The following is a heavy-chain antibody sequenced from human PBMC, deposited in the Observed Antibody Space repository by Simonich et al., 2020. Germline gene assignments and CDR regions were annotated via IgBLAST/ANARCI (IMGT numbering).Heavy chain of an antibody. CDR2: INHSESN. CDR3: ARGLRVAAAGTAFQH. D-gene: IGHD6-13*01. J-gene: IGHJ1*01. CDR1: GGSFSGYY. V-gene: IGHV4-34*01. Sequence: QVQLQQWGAGLLKPSETLSLTCAVYGGSFSGYYWSWIRQPPGKGLEWIGEINHSESNNDNPALKSRVTISVDTSKNQFSLKLSSVTAADTAVYYCARGLRVAAAGTAFQHWGQGTLVTVSS.